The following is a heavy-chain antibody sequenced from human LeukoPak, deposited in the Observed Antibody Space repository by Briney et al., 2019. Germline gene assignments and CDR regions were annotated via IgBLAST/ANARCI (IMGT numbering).Heavy chain of an antibody. Sequence: GGSLRLSCAASGFTFSSYAMSWVRQAPGQGLEWVSSTSGTGETTFYADSVKGRFTISRDNSKNTLYLQMSSLRVEDTAIYYCAKDQRSDTMSRIGRRQYYSDYWGQGTLVTVSS. V-gene: IGHV3-23*01. CDR3: AKDQRSDTMSRIGRRQYYSDY. J-gene: IGHJ4*02. CDR1: GFTFSSYA. CDR2: TSGTGETT. D-gene: IGHD2-2*01.